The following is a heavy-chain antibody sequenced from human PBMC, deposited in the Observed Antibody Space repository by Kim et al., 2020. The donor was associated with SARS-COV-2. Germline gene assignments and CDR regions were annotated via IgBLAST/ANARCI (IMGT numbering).Heavy chain of an antibody. CDR3: ARPSPKYSSGWYAFDI. CDR1: GGSISSSSYY. Sequence: SETLSLTCTVSGGSISSSSYYWGWIRQPPGKGLEWIGSIYYSGSTYYNPSLKSRVTISVDTSKNQFSLKLSSVTAADTAVYYCARPSPKYSSGWYAFDIWGQGTMVTVSS. D-gene: IGHD6-19*01. J-gene: IGHJ3*02. V-gene: IGHV4-39*01. CDR2: IYYSGST.